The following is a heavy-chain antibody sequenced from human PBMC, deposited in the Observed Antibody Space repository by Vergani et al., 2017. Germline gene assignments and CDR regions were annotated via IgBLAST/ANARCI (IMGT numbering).Heavy chain of an antibody. CDR1: GYTFTSYY. CDR2: INPNSGGT. J-gene: IGHJ6*02. Sequence: QVQLVQSGAEVKKPGASVKVSCKASGYTFTSYYMHWVRQAPGQGLEWMGWINPNSGGTNYAQKFQGRVTMTRDTSISTAYMELSRLRSDDTAVYYCARAESYYDFWSGQGYYYYYGMDVWGQGP. V-gene: IGHV1-2*02. CDR3: ARAESYYDFWSGQGYYYYYGMDV. D-gene: IGHD3-3*01.